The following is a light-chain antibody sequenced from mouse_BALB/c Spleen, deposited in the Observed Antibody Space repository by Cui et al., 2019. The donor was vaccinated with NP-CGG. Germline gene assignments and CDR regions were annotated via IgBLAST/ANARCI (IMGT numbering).Light chain of an antibody. J-gene: IGLJ1*01. CDR1: TRAITTSNY. V-gene: IGLV1*01. Sequence: QAVVTQVYALTTSPGEIVTLPCRSSTRAITTSNYANWVQEKPDHLFTGLISGTNNRAPGVPARFSGSLIGDKAAVTITGAQTEGEAIYFCALWYSNHWVFGGGTKLTVL. CDR3: ALWYSNHWV. CDR2: GTN.